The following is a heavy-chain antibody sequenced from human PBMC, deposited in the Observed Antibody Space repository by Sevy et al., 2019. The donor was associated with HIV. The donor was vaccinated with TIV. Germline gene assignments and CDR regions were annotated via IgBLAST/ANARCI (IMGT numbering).Heavy chain of an antibody. V-gene: IGHV3-21*01. CDR3: ARPDDSSGYYIEYFQH. CDR2: ISSSSTYI. CDR1: GFTFSSYS. Sequence: GGSLRLSCAASGFTFSSYSMNWVRQAPGKGLEWVSSISSSSTYIYYADSVKGRFTISRDNAKNSLYLQMNSLRGEDTAVYDWARPDDSSGYYIEYFQHWGQGTLVTVSS. J-gene: IGHJ1*01. D-gene: IGHD3-22*01.